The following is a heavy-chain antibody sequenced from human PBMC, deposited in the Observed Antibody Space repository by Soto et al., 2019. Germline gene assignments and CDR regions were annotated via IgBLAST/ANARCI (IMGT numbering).Heavy chain of an antibody. J-gene: IGHJ5*02. Sequence: PSETLSLTCTVSGGSISSGGYYWSWIRQHPGKGLEWIGYIYYSGSTYYNPSLKSRVTISVDTSKNQFSLKLSSVTAADTAVYYCARDSPPITYYDILTGRGGGGWFDPWGQGTLVTVSS. CDR3: ARDSPPITYYDILTGRGGGGWFDP. CDR1: GGSISSGGYY. CDR2: IYYSGST. V-gene: IGHV4-31*03. D-gene: IGHD3-9*01.